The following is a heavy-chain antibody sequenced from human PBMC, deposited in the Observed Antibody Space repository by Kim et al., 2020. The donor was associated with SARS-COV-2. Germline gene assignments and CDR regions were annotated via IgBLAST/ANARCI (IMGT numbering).Heavy chain of an antibody. CDR1: GYTFTTYH. D-gene: IGHD5-18*01. V-gene: IGHV1-46*01. J-gene: IGHJ4*02. CDR3: ARDPGYTYGRYFDY. Sequence: ASVKVSCKTSGYTFTTYHLHWVRQAPGQGLEWMGTINPTDGSTIYAQSFQGRVTMTTDTSARTTNLALSSLRSEDTAMYFCARDPGYTYGRYFDYWGQGT. CDR2: INPTDGST.